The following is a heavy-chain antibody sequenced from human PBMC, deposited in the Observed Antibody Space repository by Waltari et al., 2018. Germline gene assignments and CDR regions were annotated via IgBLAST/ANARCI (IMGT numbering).Heavy chain of an antibody. CDR1: GFIFSDHW. CDR2: INTEGTIT. D-gene: IGHD3-3*01. V-gene: IGHV3-74*01. CDR3: VRVVSGKRGLDV. J-gene: IGHJ6*02. Sequence: EVQLVESGGDLVQPGESLRLSCAASGFIFSDHWMHWVRQGPGKGRVWDLKINTEGTITDVADAVRGRFIVSRDNAKSTLYLQMNSLRAEDTAVYFCVRVVSGKRGLDVWGQGTTVTVSS.